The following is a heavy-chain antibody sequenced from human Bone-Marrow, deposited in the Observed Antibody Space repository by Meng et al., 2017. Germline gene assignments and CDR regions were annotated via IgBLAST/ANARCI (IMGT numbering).Heavy chain of an antibody. J-gene: IGHJ6*02. CDR2: IQYDGSNK. V-gene: IGHV3-33*01. CDR1: GFTFSSYG. Sequence: GESLKISCAASGFTFSSYGMHWVRQAPGKGLEWVADIQYDGSNKHYADSVKGRFTISRDNSKNTLYLQMNSLRAEDTAVYYCARVNWGFNLKYYYYGMDVWGQGTMVTVSS. D-gene: IGHD7-27*01. CDR3: ARVNWGFNLKYYYYGMDV.